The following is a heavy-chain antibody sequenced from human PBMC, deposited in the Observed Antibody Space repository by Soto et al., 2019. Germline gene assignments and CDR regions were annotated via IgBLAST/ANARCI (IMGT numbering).Heavy chain of an antibody. Sequence: PGGSLRLSCAASGLPFSSYDMNWVRQTPGKGLEWDSRISGSGENTYYAESVKGRFTVSRDNSKKTVYLQMNSLRAEDTALYHCSTDSSGGEFDCWGQGTLVTVSS. D-gene: IGHD6-19*01. V-gene: IGHV3-23*01. CDR3: STDSSGGEFDC. CDR2: ISGSGENT. CDR1: GLPFSSYD. J-gene: IGHJ4*02.